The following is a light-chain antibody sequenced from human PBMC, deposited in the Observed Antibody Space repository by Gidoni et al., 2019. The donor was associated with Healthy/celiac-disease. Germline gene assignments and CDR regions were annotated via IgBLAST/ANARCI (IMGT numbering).Light chain of an antibody. CDR1: QSVSSSY. V-gene: IGKV3-20*01. Sequence: EIVLTQSPGTLSLSPGERATLSCRASQSVSSSYFAWYQQKPGQAPRLLIYGASSRATGIPDRFSGSGSGTDFTLTISRLEPEDFAVYYCQQYGSSPGVTFGPETKVDIK. J-gene: IGKJ3*01. CDR2: GAS. CDR3: QQYGSSPGVT.